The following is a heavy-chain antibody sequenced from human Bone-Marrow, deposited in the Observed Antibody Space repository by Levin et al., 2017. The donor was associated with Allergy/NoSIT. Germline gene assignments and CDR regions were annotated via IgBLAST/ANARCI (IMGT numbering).Heavy chain of an antibody. V-gene: IGHV1-2*02. CDR2: IKPNDGGT. CDR1: GNTFTDTGYY. CDR3: AISKAGSSFDY. J-gene: IGHJ4*02. D-gene: IGHD5-24*01. Sequence: GASVKVSCKASGNTFTDTGYYLHWLRQAPRQGLEWMGWIKPNDGGTKYAQKSQGRVTMTRDTSITTAYMELSSLRPDDTAVYYCAISKAGSSFDYWGQGTLVTVSS.